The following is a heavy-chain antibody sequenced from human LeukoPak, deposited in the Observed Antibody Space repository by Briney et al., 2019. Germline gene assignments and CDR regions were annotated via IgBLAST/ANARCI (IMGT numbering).Heavy chain of an antibody. Sequence: SETLSLTCTVSGGSISNYYWSWFRQPPGKGLERIGYIYYSGSTNYNPSLRSRVTISVDTSKNYFSLKLSSVTAADTAFYYCARGGWSLDLWGRGTLVTVSS. J-gene: IGHJ2*01. D-gene: IGHD3-16*01. CDR2: IYYSGST. CDR3: ARGGWSLDL. CDR1: GGSISNYY. V-gene: IGHV4-59*01.